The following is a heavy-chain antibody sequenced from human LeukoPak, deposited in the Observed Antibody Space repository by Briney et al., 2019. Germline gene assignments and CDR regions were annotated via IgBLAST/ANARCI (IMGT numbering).Heavy chain of an antibody. D-gene: IGHD3-3*01. CDR2: ISYDGSNK. CDR1: GFTFSSYA. Sequence: GGSLRLSCAASGFTFSSYAMHWVRQAPGKGLEWVAVISYDGSNKYYADSVKGRFTISRDNSKNTLYLQMSSLRSEDTAVYYCARDPLKTYYDFWSGYYITNWFDPWGQGTLVTVSS. J-gene: IGHJ5*02. V-gene: IGHV3-30-3*01. CDR3: ARDPLKTYYDFWSGYYITNWFDP.